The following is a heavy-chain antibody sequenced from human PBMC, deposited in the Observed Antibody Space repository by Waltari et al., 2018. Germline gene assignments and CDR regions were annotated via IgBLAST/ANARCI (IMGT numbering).Heavy chain of an antibody. V-gene: IGHV3-23*01. CDR1: GFSFSNYG. Sequence: QLLESGGDLVQPGGFLRLSCAASGFSFSNYGMTWVRQAPGKGLEWVASIRAINGNTYYPDSVKGRFTISRDDSKNTLHLQMDSLRAEDTAMYYCAKKMTDNLYSFYFDAWGQGTLVTVSS. CDR3: AKKMTDNLYSFYFDA. J-gene: IGHJ4*02. CDR2: IRAINGNT. D-gene: IGHD2-15*01.